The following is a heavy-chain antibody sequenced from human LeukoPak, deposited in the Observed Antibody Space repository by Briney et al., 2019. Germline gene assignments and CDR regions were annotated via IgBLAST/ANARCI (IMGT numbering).Heavy chain of an antibody. CDR3: THLGSGSYPESSY. J-gene: IGHJ4*02. D-gene: IGHD1-26*01. Sequence: SGGSLRLSCTASGFTFGDYAMSWFRQAPGKGLEWVGFIRSKAYGGTTEYAASVKGRFTISRDDSKSIAYLQMDSLKTEDTAVYYCTHLGSGSYPESSYWGQGTLVTVSS. V-gene: IGHV3-49*03. CDR2: IRSKAYGGTT. CDR1: GFTFGDYA.